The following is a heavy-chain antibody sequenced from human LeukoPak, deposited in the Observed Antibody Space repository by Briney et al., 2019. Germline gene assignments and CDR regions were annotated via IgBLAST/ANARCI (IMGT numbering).Heavy chain of an antibody. CDR2: MNPNSGHT. J-gene: IGHJ4*02. V-gene: IGHV1-8*02. CDR1: GYTFTSYD. CDR3: ATIVRSGSYGY. D-gene: IGHD3-10*01. Sequence: ASVKVSCKASGYTFTSYDINWVRQATGQGLEWMGWMNPNSGHTGYAQKFQGRVTMTRNTSIRTAYMELSSLRSEDTAKYYCATIVRSGSYGYWGQGTLVTVSS.